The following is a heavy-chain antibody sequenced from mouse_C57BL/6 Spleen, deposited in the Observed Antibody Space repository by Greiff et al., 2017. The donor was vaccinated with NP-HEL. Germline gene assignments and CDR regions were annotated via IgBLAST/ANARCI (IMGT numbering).Heavy chain of an antibody. CDR3: ARGGDGSSYGYFDV. CDR1: GYTFTSYW. D-gene: IGHD1-1*01. CDR2: IHPNSGST. J-gene: IGHJ1*03. V-gene: IGHV1-64*01. Sequence: QVQLQQPGAELVKPGASVKLSCKASGYTFTSYWMPWVKQRPGQGLEWIGMIHPNSGSTNYNEKFKSKATLTVDKSSSTAYMQLSSLTSEDSAVYYCARGGDGSSYGYFDVWGTGTTVTVSS.